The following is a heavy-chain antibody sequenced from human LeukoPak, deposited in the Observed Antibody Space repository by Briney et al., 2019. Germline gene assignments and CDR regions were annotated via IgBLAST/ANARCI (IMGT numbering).Heavy chain of an antibody. V-gene: IGHV3-23*01. J-gene: IGHJ4*02. CDR2: ISGSGGST. D-gene: IGHD6-13*01. CDR3: AKDRGFRAAAGILTPRHSGNYYFDY. CDR1: GFTFSSYA. Sequence: AGGSLRLSCAASGFTFSSYAMSWVRQAPGKGLEWVSAISGSGGSTYYADSVRGRFTISRDNSKNTLYLQMNSLRAEDTAVYYCAKDRGFRAAAGILTPRHSGNYYFDYWGQGTLVTVSS.